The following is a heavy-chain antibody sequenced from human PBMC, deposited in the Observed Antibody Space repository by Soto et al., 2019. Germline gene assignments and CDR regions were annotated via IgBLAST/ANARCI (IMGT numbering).Heavy chain of an antibody. D-gene: IGHD4-4*01. CDR1: GFTFSSYA. CDR2: ISGSGGST. CDR3: AKDSYDYSNYYTNPIDY. J-gene: IGHJ4*02. V-gene: IGHV3-23*01. Sequence: GGSLRLSCAASGFTFSSYAMSWVRQAPGKGLEWVSAISGSGGSTYYADSVKGRFTISRDNSKNTLYLQMNSLRAEDTAVYYCAKDSYDYSNYYTNPIDYWGQGTLVTVSS.